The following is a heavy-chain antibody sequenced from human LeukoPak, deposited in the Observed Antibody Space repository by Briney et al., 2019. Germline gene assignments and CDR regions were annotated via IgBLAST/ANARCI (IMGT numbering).Heavy chain of an antibody. Sequence: GASVTVSCKASGYTFTSYAMHWVRQAPGQRLEWMGWINAGNGNTKYSQKFQGRVTITRDTSASTAYMELSSLRSEDTAVYYCARERALRRSSGWYGWFDPWGQGTLVTVSS. CDR1: GYTFTSYA. CDR3: ARERALRRSSGWYGWFDP. J-gene: IGHJ5*02. V-gene: IGHV1-3*01. CDR2: INAGNGNT. D-gene: IGHD6-19*01.